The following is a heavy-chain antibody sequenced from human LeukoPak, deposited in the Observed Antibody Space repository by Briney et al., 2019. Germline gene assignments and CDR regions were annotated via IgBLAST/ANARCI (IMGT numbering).Heavy chain of an antibody. CDR3: ARGFREQQLDY. V-gene: IGHV1-46*01. CDR2: INPSGGST. D-gene: IGHD6-13*01. CDR1: GCTFTSYY. J-gene: IGHJ4*02. Sequence: GASVKVSCKACGCTFTSYYMHWVRQAPGQGLEWMGIINPSGGSTSYAQKFQGRVTMTRDTSTSTVYMELSSLRSEDTAVYYCARGFREQQLDYWGQGTLVTVSS.